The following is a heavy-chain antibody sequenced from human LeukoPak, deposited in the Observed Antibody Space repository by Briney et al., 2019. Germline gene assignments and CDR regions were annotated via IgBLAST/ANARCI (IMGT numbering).Heavy chain of an antibody. J-gene: IGHJ5*02. V-gene: IGHV4-39*07. CDR1: GGSISSRPYY. D-gene: IGHD6-13*01. Sequence: SETLSLTCTVSGGSISSRPYYWGWVRQPPGKGLEWIGTISYSGTTYYNPSLKSRVTISVDTSKNQFSLKLSSVTAADTAVYYCARRRSYSSSWYRGTNWFDPWGQGTLVTVSP. CDR3: ARRRSYSSSWYRGTNWFDP. CDR2: ISYSGTT.